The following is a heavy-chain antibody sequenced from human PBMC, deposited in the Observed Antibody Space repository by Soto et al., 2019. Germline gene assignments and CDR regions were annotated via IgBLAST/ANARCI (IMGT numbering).Heavy chain of an antibody. D-gene: IGHD6-19*01. V-gene: IGHV4-28*03. J-gene: IGHJ4*02. CDR1: GYSISSSNG. CDR3: TTDLSLAVLDH. CDR2: IYYSGTT. Sequence: PSETLSLTCAVSGYSISSSNGWGWIRQPPGKGLEWIGYIYYSGTTYYNPSLKSRVTMSVDTSKNQFSLKLTSVTAEDTAVYYCTTDLSLAVLDHWGQGTLVTVSS.